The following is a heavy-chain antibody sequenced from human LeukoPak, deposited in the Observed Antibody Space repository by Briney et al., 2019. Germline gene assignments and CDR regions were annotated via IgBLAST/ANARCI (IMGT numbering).Heavy chain of an antibody. J-gene: IGHJ4*02. V-gene: IGHV1-18*01. Sequence: ASVKVSCKASGYTFTSYGISWVRQSPGQGLEWMGGISTYNGNTNYAQKLQGRGTMTTDTSTSTAYMELRSLRSDDTAVYYCARISNYYDSTGYEYWGQGTLVTVSS. CDR3: ARISNYYDSTGYEY. CDR2: ISTYNGNT. D-gene: IGHD3-22*01. CDR1: GYTFTSYG.